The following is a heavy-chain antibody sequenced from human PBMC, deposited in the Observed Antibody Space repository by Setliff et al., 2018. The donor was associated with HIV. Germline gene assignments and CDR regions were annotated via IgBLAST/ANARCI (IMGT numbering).Heavy chain of an antibody. CDR1: GYTFTGYY. V-gene: IGHV1-2*04. Sequence: GASVKVSCKASGYTFTGYYMHWVRQAPGQGLEWMGWINPNSGGTNYAQKFQGWVTMTRDTSISTAYMELSRLRSDDTAVYYCARGVSTMIEDAFDIWGQGTMVTVSS. D-gene: IGHD3-22*01. J-gene: IGHJ3*02. CDR2: INPNSGGT. CDR3: ARGVSTMIEDAFDI.